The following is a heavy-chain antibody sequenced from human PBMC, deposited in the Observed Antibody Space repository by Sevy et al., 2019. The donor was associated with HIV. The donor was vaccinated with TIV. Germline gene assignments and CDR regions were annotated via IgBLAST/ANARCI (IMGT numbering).Heavy chain of an antibody. CDR3: ARAELRFLEHYYYYGMDV. D-gene: IGHD3-3*01. J-gene: IGHJ6*02. Sequence: ASVKVSCKASGGTFSSYAISWVRQAPGQGLEWMGGIIPIFGTANYAQKFQGRVTITADESTSTAYMELSSLRSEETAVYYCARAELRFLEHYYYYGMDVWGQGTTVTVSS. V-gene: IGHV1-69*13. CDR2: IIPIFGTA. CDR1: GGTFSSYA.